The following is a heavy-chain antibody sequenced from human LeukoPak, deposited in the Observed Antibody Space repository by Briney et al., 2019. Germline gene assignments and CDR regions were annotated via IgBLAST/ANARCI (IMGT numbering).Heavy chain of an antibody. CDR3: ARVVVSSSSDYFVY. CDR2: ISSDGNNK. J-gene: IGHJ4*02. Sequence: GRSLRLSCAASGFTFSSFAVHWVRQAPGKGLEWVAVISSDGNNKFYADSVKGRFTISRDNSKNTLYLQVDSLRAEDTAVYYCARVVVSSSSDYFVYWGQGTLVTVSS. V-gene: IGHV3-30*04. D-gene: IGHD6-6*01. CDR1: GFTFSSFA.